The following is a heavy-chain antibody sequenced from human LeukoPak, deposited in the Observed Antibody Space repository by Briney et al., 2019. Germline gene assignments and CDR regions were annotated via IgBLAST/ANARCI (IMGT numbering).Heavy chain of an antibody. CDR3: ARGSIVVVVAALYYFDY. V-gene: IGHV4-39*01. J-gene: IGHJ4*02. CDR1: GGSISSSSYY. D-gene: IGHD2-15*01. Sequence: PSETLSLTCTVSGGSISSSSYYWGWIRQPPGKGLEWIGSIYYSGSTYYNPSLKSRVTISVDTSKNQFSLKLSSVTAADTAVYYCARGSIVVVVAALYYFDYWGQGTLVTVSS. CDR2: IYYSGST.